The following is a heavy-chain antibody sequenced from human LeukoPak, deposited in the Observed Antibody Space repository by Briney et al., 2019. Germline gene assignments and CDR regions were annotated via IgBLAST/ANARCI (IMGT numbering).Heavy chain of an antibody. V-gene: IGHV3-13*01. J-gene: IGHJ4*02. CDR3: ARGLTGGLDF. D-gene: IGHD7-27*01. CDR1: GFTFSSYD. Sequence: GGSLRLSCSASGFTFSSYDMPWVRHTTGKGLEWVSSVGATGVTYYAGSVKGRFTISRENAKESLYLQMHSLRAGDSAVYYCARGLTGGLDFRGQGTLVTVSS. CDR2: VGATGVT.